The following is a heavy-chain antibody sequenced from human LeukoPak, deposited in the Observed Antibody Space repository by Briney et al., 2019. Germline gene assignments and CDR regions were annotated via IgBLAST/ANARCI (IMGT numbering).Heavy chain of an antibody. CDR2: ISYDGSNK. J-gene: IGHJ4*02. CDR1: GFTFSSCG. CDR3: GKARDFWSGYNDY. Sequence: GRSLRLSCAASGFTFSSCGMHWVRQAPGKGLEWVAVISYDGSNKYYADSVKGRFTISRDNSKNTLYLQMNSLRAEDTAVYYCGKARDFWSGYNDYWGQGTLVTASS. D-gene: IGHD3-3*01. V-gene: IGHV3-30*18.